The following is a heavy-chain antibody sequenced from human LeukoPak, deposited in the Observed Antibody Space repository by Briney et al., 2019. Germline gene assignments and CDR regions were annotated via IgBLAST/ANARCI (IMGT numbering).Heavy chain of an antibody. CDR3: ARGVGYYYDSSGYYHSY. CDR2: MNPNSGNT. J-gene: IGHJ4*02. CDR1: GYTFTSYD. D-gene: IGHD3-22*01. Sequence: GASVKVSCKASGYTFTSYDINWVRQATGQGLEWMGWMNPNSGNTGYAQKFQGRVTMTRNTSISTAYMELSSLRPEDTAVYYCARGVGYYYDSSGYYHSYWGQGTLVTVSS. V-gene: IGHV1-8*01.